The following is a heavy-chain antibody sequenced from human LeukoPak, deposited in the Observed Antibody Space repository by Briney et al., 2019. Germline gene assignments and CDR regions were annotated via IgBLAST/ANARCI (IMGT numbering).Heavy chain of an antibody. CDR1: GGSISSYH. V-gene: IGHV4-59*01. CDR2: IYYSGST. J-gene: IGHJ2*01. Sequence: PSETLSLTCTVSGGSISSYHWSWIRQPPGKGLEWIGYIYYSGSTNYNPSLKSRVTISVDTSKNQFSLKLSSVTAADTAVYYCARDIIQLWSRYFDLWGRGTLVTVSS. D-gene: IGHD5-18*01. CDR3: ARDIIQLWSRYFDL.